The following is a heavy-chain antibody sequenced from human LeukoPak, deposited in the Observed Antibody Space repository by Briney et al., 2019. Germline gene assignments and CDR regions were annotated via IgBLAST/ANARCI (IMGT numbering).Heavy chain of an antibody. CDR3: AREWAVTTNYYGMDV. Sequence: ASVKVSCKASGYTFTSYYMHWVRQAPGQGLEWMGIINPSGGSTSYAQKFQGRVTMTRDTSTSTVYMELSSLRSEDTAVYYCAREWAVTTNYYGMDVWGQGTTVTVSS. CDR1: GYTFTSYY. D-gene: IGHD4-11*01. CDR2: INPSGGST. J-gene: IGHJ6*02. V-gene: IGHV1-46*01.